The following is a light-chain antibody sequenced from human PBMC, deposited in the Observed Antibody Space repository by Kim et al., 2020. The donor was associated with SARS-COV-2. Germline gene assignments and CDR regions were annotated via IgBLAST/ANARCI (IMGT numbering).Light chain of an antibody. CDR2: EVS. CDR1: SSDVGGYND. J-gene: IGLJ2*01. Sequence: GQSVTTSCTGTSSDVGGYNDVSWYQQHPGKAPKLMIDEVSKRPSGVPDRFSGSKSGNTASLTVAGLQAEDEADYYCSSYAGSNDVVFGGGTQLTVL. V-gene: IGLV2-8*01. CDR3: SSYAGSNDVV.